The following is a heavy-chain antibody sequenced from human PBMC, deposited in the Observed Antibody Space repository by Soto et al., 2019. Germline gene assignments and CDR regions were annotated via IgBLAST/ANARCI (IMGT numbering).Heavy chain of an antibody. J-gene: IGHJ4*02. CDR2: IIPIFGTA. Sequence: GASVKVSSKASGAPFTGYPTSWVRQAPGLGLEWIGEIIPIFGTANYAQKFQGRVTITADESTSTAYMELSSLRSEDTAVYYCARVSTAVAGDYFDYWGQGTLVTFSS. D-gene: IGHD6-19*01. CDR1: GAPFTGYP. CDR3: ARVSTAVAGDYFDY. V-gene: IGHV1-69*13.